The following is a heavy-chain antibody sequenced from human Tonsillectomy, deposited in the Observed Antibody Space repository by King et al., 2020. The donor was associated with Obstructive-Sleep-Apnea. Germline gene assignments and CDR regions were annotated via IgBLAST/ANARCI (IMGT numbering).Heavy chain of an antibody. D-gene: IGHD3-9*01. Sequence: VQLVESGGGLVQPGGSLRLSCAGSGFTFRSYAMSWVRQAPGKGLEWVSGISGSGGSTYYADSVKGRFTISRDNSKNTLYLQMNSLRDEDTAVYYCAKDSMDYDSLTGPVDYWGQGILVTVSS. CDR2: ISGSGGST. CDR3: AKDSMDYDSLTGPVDY. CDR1: GFTFRSYA. V-gene: IGHV3-23*04. J-gene: IGHJ4*02.